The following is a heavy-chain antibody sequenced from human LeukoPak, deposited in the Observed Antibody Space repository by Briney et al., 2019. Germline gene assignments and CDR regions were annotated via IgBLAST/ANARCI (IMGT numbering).Heavy chain of an antibody. CDR1: GYIFTSYW. J-gene: IGHJ5*02. V-gene: IGHV5-51*01. CDR3: ARALGGTIWEIWSNWFDP. CDR2: IYPGDSDT. Sequence: GESLKISCKGAGYIFTSYWIGWVRQMPGKGLEGMGIIYPGDSDTRYSPSFQGQVTISADKSISTAYLQWSSLKASDTAMYYCARALGGTIWEIWSNWFDPWGQGTLVTVSS. D-gene: IGHD2-15*01.